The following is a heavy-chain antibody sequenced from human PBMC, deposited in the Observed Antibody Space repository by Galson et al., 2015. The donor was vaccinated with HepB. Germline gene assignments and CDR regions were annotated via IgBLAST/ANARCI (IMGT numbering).Heavy chain of an antibody. V-gene: IGHV1-18*01. J-gene: IGHJ4*02. CDR1: GYTFFTYG. CDR3: ARDLSPYYGSGSYSPFDH. CDR2: ISAYNGNT. Sequence: SVKVSCKASGYTFFTYGLNWVRQAPGQGLEWMGWISAYNGNTNYARKIQGRVTMTTDTSTSTAYMDLRSLRSDDTAVYYCARDLSPYYGSGSYSPFDHWGQGTLVTVSP. D-gene: IGHD3-10*01.